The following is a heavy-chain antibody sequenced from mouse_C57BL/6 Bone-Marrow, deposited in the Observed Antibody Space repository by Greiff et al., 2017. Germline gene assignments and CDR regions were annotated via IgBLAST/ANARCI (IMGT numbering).Heavy chain of an antibody. Sequence: VHVKQSGPELVQPGASVKMSCKASGYTFTDYNMHWVKQSHGKSLEWIGYINPNNGGTSYNQKFTGKATLTVNKSSSTAYMEIRSLTSEDSAVYYCAPITTVVGYYFDYWGQGTTLTVSS. J-gene: IGHJ2*01. D-gene: IGHD1-1*01. CDR3: APITTVVGYYFDY. V-gene: IGHV1-22*01. CDR1: GYTFTDYN. CDR2: INPNNGGT.